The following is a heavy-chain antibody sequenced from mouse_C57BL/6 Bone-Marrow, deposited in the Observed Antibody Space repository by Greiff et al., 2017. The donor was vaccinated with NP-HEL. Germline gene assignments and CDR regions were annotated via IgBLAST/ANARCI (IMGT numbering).Heavy chain of an antibody. CDR1: GYTFTDYN. V-gene: IGHV1-18*01. D-gene: IGHD1-1*01. CDR2: INPNNGGT. J-gene: IGHJ4*01. CDR3: ARRAYGSTPLYPDAMDY. Sequence: EVQLQQSGPELVKPGASVKIPCTASGYTFTDYNMDWVKQSHGKSLEWIGDINPNNGGTIYNHKFKGKATLTVDKSSSTAYIELRSLTSEDTAVYYCARRAYGSTPLYPDAMDYRGQGTSVTVSS.